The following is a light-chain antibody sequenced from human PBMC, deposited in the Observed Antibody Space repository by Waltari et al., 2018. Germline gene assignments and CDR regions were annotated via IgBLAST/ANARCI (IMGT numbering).Light chain of an antibody. CDR3: LQYNSYPWT. J-gene: IGKJ1*01. V-gene: IGKV1-5*03. Sequence: DIQMTQSPSTLSAFVGDRVTISCRASQSIAGWLAWYQQMPGKAPNLLIYQASRLEIGVPSRFSGSGYGTAFTLTISSLQPDDFATYYCLQYNSYPWTFGQGTKVEIK. CDR1: QSIAGW. CDR2: QAS.